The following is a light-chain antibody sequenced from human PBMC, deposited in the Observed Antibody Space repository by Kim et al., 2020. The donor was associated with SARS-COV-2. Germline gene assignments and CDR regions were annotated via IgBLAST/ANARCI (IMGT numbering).Light chain of an antibody. V-gene: IGLV1-40*01. CDR1: SSSIGAIYD. J-gene: IGLJ1*01. CDR3: QSYDDSLSGSYV. Sequence: QPVLTQPPSVSGAPGQRITISCTWSSSSIGAIYDVHWYQQLPGTAPKLLIFGNTNRPSGVPDRFSASTSGTSASLAITGLQADDEADYYCQSYDDSLSGSYVFGTGTKVTVL. CDR2: GNT.